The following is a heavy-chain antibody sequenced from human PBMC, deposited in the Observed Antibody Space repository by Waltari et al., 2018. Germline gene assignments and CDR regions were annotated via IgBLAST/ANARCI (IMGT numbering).Heavy chain of an antibody. J-gene: IGHJ4*02. CDR3: ARDRGGYYY. V-gene: IGHV3-48*01. CDR1: GFTFRSYS. CDR2: IISSSSTI. D-gene: IGHD3-22*01. Sequence: EVQLVESGGGLVQPGGSLRLSCAASGFTFRSYSMTWVRQAPGKGVEWVSYIISSSSTIYYADSVKGRFTISRDNAKNSLYLQMNSLRAEDTAVYYCARDRGGYYYWGQGTLVTVSS.